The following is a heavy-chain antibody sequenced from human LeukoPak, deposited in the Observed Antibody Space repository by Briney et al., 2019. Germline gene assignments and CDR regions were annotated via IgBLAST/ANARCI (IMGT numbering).Heavy chain of an antibody. CDR2: FDPEDGET. D-gene: IGHD6-13*01. CDR1: GYTLTELS. J-gene: IGHJ4*02. V-gene: IGHV1-24*01. CDR3: ATAPLYSTLFDY. Sequence: ASVKVSCKVSGYTLTELSMHWVRQAPGKGLEGMGGFDPEDGETIYAQKFQGRVTMTEDTSTDTAYMELSSLRSEDTAVYYCATAPLYSTLFDYWGQGTLVTVSS.